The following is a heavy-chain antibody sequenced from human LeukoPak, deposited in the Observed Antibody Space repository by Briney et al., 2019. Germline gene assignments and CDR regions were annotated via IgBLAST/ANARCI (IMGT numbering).Heavy chain of an antibody. D-gene: IGHD2-2*02. CDR1: GGTFSSYA. V-gene: IGHV1-69*05. CDR3: ATGIVPAAIYYYYYYMDV. J-gene: IGHJ6*03. Sequence: SVKVSCKASGGTFSSYAVSWVRQAPGQGLEWMGGIIPIFGTANYAQKFQGRVTITTDESTSTAYMELSSLRSEDTAVYYCATGIVPAAIYYYYYYMDVWGKGTTVTVSS. CDR2: IIPIFGTA.